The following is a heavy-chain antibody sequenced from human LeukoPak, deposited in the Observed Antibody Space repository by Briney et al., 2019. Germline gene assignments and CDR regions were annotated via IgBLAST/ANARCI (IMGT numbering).Heavy chain of an antibody. J-gene: IGHJ4*02. CDR1: GGSISSDNW. D-gene: IGHD3-22*01. V-gene: IGHV4-4*02. Sequence: SETLSLTCAVSGGSISSDNWWSWVRQPPGKRLEWIGEIHHRGGTNYNPSLQSRITISVDKSKNQFSLKLSSVTAADTAVYYCARYPDSSGLDYWGQGTLVTVSS. CDR2: IHHRGGT. CDR3: ARYPDSSGLDY.